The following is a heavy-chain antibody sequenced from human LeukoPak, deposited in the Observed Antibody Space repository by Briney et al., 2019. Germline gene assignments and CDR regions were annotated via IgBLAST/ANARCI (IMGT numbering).Heavy chain of an antibody. CDR1: GGSFSGYY. D-gene: IGHD3-3*01. J-gene: IGHJ4*02. V-gene: IGHV4-34*01. CDR3: ARIITIFGVVTYFDY. CDR2: IYHSGST. Sequence: KTSETLSLTCAVYGGSFSGYYWSWIRQPPGKGLEWIGYIYHSGSTYYNPSLKSRVTISVDRSKNQFSLKLSSVTAADTAVYYCARIITIFGVVTYFDYWGQGTLVTVSS.